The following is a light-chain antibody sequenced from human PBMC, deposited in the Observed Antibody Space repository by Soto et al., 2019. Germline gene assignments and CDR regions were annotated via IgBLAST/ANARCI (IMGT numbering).Light chain of an antibody. V-gene: IGKV1-39*01. CDR3: QHYNSYSEA. J-gene: IGKJ1*01. Sequence: DIQMTQSPSSLSASVGDRVTITCRASQSISSYLNWYQQKPGKAPKLLIYAASSLQSGVPSRFSGSGSETEFTLTISSLQPDDFATYYCQHYNSYSEAFGQGTKVDIK. CDR2: AAS. CDR1: QSISSY.